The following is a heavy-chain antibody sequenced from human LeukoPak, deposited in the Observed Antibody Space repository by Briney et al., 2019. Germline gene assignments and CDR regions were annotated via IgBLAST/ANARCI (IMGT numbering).Heavy chain of an antibody. CDR2: FDPVDGET. V-gene: IGHV1-24*01. D-gene: IGHD3-3*01. Sequence: ASVKVSCKVSGYSLIQLSLHWVGQGIGRGLEWMGGFDPVDGETIYEQKFQDRVTMTENTSTDTAYMELSSLRSDDTAVYYCAILLEDYAFSTGSAKDYWGQGTLVTVSS. J-gene: IGHJ4*02. CDR1: GYSLIQLS. CDR3: AILLEDYAFSTGSAKDY.